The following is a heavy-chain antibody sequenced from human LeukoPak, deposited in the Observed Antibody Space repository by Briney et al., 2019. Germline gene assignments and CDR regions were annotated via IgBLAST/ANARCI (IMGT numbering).Heavy chain of an antibody. CDR1: GGSISAFH. Sequence: PSETLSLTCTVSGGSISAFHWSWIRRFPGKGLEWIGYIYYNGRTDFNPSLKSRVNISVAPPKSQFPLKLGSVTAAEKGVYFCAREGVTIGYLGYWGRGPLVAVSS. J-gene: IGHJ4*02. CDR3: AREGVTIGYLGY. CDR2: IYYNGRT. D-gene: IGHD2-21*01. V-gene: IGHV4-59*01.